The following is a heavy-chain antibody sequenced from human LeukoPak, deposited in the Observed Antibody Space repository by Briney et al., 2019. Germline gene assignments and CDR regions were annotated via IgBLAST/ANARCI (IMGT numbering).Heavy chain of an antibody. Sequence: GSLRLSCAASGFTVSSNYMSWIRQPPGKGLEWIGEINHSGSTNYNPSLKSRVTISVDTSKNQFSLKLSSVTAADTAVYYCARGGTYYYGSGSYYDTSGFDPWGQGTLVTVSS. CDR3: ARGGTYYYGSGSYYDTSGFDP. V-gene: IGHV4-34*01. CDR1: GFTVSSNY. CDR2: INHSGST. D-gene: IGHD3-10*01. J-gene: IGHJ5*02.